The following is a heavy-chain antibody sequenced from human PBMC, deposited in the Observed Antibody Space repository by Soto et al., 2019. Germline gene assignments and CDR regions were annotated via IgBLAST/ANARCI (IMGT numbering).Heavy chain of an antibody. CDR3: ARGGPLYGQNYYYYYGMDV. CDR1: GGSFSGYY. CDR2: INHSGST. V-gene: IGHV4-34*01. J-gene: IGHJ6*02. D-gene: IGHD3-10*01. Sequence: SETLSLTCGVYGGSFSGYYWSWIRQPPGKGLEWIGEINHSGSTNDNPSLKSRVTISVDTSKNQFSRKLSSVTAADTAVYYCARGGPLYGQNYYYYYGMDVWGQGTTVTVSS.